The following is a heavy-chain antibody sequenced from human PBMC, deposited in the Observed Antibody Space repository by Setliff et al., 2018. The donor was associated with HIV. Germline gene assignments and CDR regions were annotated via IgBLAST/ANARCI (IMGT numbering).Heavy chain of an antibody. V-gene: IGHV4-61*09. CDR2: IYTNGYT. CDR1: GGSIRSGSYY. J-gene: IGHJ3*01. CDR3: ARAPPGIQNDAFDV. Sequence: SETLSLTCTVPGGSIRSGSYYWTWIRQPAGKGPEWIGHIYTNGYTNYNPSLKSRVTISVDTSRDQFSLQLTSVTAADTAVYYCARAPPGIQNDAFDVWGQGTMVTVSS.